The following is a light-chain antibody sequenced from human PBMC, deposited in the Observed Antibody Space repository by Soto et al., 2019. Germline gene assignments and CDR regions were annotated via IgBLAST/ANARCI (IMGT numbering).Light chain of an antibody. CDR2: SNG. Sequence: SLLTKPPSAYGTPGQMVTISCYGSRSNIGVNPVNRYQQLPGTAPKLLIDSNGQRPSGVPDRFSGSRSGTSASLAISGLQSEDEADYYCAVWDDNMYGRIFGTGTKVTVL. CDR3: AVWDDNMYGRI. V-gene: IGLV1-44*01. CDR1: RSNIGVNP. J-gene: IGLJ1*01.